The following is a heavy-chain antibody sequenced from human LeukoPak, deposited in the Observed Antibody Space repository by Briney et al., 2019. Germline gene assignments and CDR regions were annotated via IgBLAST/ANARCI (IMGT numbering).Heavy chain of an antibody. CDR2: IIPILGIA. V-gene: IGHV1-69*04. D-gene: IGHD6-19*01. J-gene: IGHJ4*02. Sequence: GSSVKVSCKASGGTFSSYAISWVRQAPGQGLEWMGRIIPILGIANYAQKFQGRVTITADKSTSTAYMELSSLRSEDTAVYYCARDYIAVAGTRFDYWGQGTLVTVSS. CDR3: ARDYIAVAGTRFDY. CDR1: GGTFSSYA.